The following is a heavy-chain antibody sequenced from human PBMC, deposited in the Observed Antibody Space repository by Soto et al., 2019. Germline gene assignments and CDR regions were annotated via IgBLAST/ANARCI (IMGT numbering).Heavy chain of an antibody. D-gene: IGHD3-9*01. V-gene: IGHV3-73*02. CDR2: VRSKANSYAT. Sequence: EVQLVESGGGLVQPGGSLKLSCAASGFTFSASAMHWVRQASGKGLEWVGRVRSKANSYATSYAASVKGRFTISRDDSKNTAYLQMNSLKTEDTAVYYCTSLRYFDWYKTNWGQGTLVTVSS. CDR1: GFTFSASA. CDR3: TSLRYFDWYKTN. J-gene: IGHJ4*02.